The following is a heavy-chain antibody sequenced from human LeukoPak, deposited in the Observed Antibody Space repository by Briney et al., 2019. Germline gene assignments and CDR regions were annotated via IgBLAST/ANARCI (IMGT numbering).Heavy chain of an antibody. J-gene: IGHJ4*02. CDR1: GFTFDDYA. CDR2: ISWNSSGI. D-gene: IGHD3-10*01. V-gene: IGHV3-9*01. Sequence: GRSLRLSCAASGFTFDDYAMHWVRQAPGKGLEWVSGISWNSSGIGYADSVEGRFTISRDNAKNSLYLQMNSLRAEDTALYYCAKEGGSGGSGSYFFHWGQGTLVTVSS. CDR3: AKEGGSGGSGSYFFH.